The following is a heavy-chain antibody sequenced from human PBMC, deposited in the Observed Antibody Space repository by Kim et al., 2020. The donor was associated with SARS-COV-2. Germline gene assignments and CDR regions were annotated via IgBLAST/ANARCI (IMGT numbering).Heavy chain of an antibody. D-gene: IGHD4-17*01. CDR3: VRVDPYSDSGPPYSDF. V-gene: IGHV5-10-1*01. CDR2: IDPRDSYA. Sequence: GESLKISCHGSGYTFTKYWITWVRQMPGKGLEWMGRIDPRDSYATYNPSFQGHVIMSVDRSISTAYLQWDSLRASDTAMYYCVRVDPYSDSGPPYSDFWGKGTLVTVSS. CDR1: GYTFTKYW. J-gene: IGHJ4*02.